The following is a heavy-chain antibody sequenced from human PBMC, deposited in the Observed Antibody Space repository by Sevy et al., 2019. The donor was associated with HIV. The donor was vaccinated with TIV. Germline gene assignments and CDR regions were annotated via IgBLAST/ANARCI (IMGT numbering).Heavy chain of an antibody. CDR1: GFTFSSYG. V-gene: IGHV3-30*18. CDR3: ANLEMAQPIDC. CDR2: ISYDGSNK. Sequence: GGSLRLSCAASGFTFSSYGMHWVRQAPGKGLEWVAVISYDGSNKYYADSVKGRFTISRDNSKNTLYLQMNSLRAEDTAVYYCANLEMAQPIDCWGQGTLVTVSS. J-gene: IGHJ4*02. D-gene: IGHD5-12*01.